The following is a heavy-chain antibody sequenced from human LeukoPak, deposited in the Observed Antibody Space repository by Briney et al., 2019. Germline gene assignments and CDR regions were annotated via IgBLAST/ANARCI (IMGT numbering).Heavy chain of an antibody. CDR1: GFTFSSYA. Sequence: GGSLRLSCAASGFTFSSYAMHWVRQAPGKGLEWVSYISSSSNFIYYADSVKGRFTISRDNAKNSLYLQMNSLRAEDTAVYYCARVGGWYYDSSGIWGQGTLVTVSS. V-gene: IGHV3-21*05. CDR2: ISSSSNFI. D-gene: IGHD3-22*01. CDR3: ARVGGWYYDSSGI. J-gene: IGHJ4*02.